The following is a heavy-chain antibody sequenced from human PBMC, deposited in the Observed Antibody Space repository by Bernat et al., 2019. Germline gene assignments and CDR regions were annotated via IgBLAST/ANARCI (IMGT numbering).Heavy chain of an antibody. V-gene: IGHV3-33*01. CDR2: IWYDGSNK. D-gene: IGHD6-19*01. CDR1: GFTFSSYG. J-gene: IGHJ6*02. Sequence: QVQLVEFGGGVVQPGRSLRLSCAASGFTFSSYGMHWVRQAPGKGLEWVAVIWYDGSNKYYADSVKGRFTISRDNSKNTLYLQMNSLRAEDTAVYYCARSREVAGTRGYYYYYGMDVWGQGTTVTVSS. CDR3: ARSREVAGTRGYYYYYGMDV.